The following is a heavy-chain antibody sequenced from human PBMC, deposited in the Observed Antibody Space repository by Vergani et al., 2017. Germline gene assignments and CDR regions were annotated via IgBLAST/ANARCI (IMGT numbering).Heavy chain of an antibody. V-gene: IGHV1-2*04. Sequence: QVQLVQSGAAVKKPGASVKVSCKASGYTFTGYYMHWVRQAPGQGLEWMGWINPNSGGINYAQKFQGWVTMTRDTSISTAYMELSRLRSDDTAVYYCARDLTFAVTAIFYWGQGTLVTVSS. J-gene: IGHJ4*02. CDR1: GYTFTGYY. D-gene: IGHD2-21*02. CDR2: INPNSGGI. CDR3: ARDLTFAVTAIFY.